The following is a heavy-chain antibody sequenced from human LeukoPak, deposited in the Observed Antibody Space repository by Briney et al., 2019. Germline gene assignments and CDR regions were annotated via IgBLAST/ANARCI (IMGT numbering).Heavy chain of an antibody. Sequence: ASVKVSCKASGYTFTSYGISWVRQAPGQGLEWMGWISAYNGNTNYAQKLQGRVTMTTDTSTSTAYMELRSLRSDDTAVYYCAXXXXXYSSSWYGEFDYWGQGTLVTVSS. V-gene: IGHV1-18*01. CDR2: ISAYNGNT. D-gene: IGHD6-13*01. J-gene: IGHJ4*02. CDR1: GYTFTSYG. CDR3: AXXXXXYSSSWYGEFDY.